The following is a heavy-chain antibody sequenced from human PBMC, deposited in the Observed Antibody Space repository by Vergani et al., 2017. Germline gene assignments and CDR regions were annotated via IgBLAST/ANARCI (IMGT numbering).Heavy chain of an antibody. CDR3: ARDDYGGNAYYFDY. J-gene: IGHJ4*02. V-gene: IGHV3-21*01. Sequence: EVQMVESGGGLVKPGGSLRLSCVASGFTFSHYSMNWVRQAPGKGLEWVSSISGNNDDVYYADSVKGRFTISRDNSKNTLYLQMNSLRAEDTAVYYCARDDYGGNAYYFDYWGQGTLVTVSS. D-gene: IGHD4-23*01. CDR2: ISGNNDDV. CDR1: GFTFSHYS.